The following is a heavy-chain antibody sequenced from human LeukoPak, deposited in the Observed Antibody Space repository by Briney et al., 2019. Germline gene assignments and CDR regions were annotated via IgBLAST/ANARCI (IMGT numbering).Heavy chain of an antibody. CDR2: IIPIFGTA. Sequence: ASVKVSCKASGGTFSSYAISWVRQAPGQGLEWMGGIIPIFGTANYAQKFQERVTITRDMSTSTAYMELSSLRSEDTAVYYCAADPGSNWNYVYWGQGALVTVSS. CDR3: AADPGSNWNYVY. J-gene: IGHJ4*02. V-gene: IGHV1-69*05. CDR1: GGTFSSYA. D-gene: IGHD1-7*01.